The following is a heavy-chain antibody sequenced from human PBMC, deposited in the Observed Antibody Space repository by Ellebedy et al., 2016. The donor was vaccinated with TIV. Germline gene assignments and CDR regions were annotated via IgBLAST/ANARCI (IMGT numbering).Heavy chain of an antibody. CDR2: ISNTGSRT. CDR3: AKGRGGGSESSAPRYYFDS. CDR1: GFTFSSYA. Sequence: GESLKISCAASGFTFSSYAMRRLRLASGTGLEWVSTISNTGSRTYYANSVAGRFIISRDNSKRTLYLQMNSLRAEDTAVYNCAKGRGGGSESSAPRYYFDSWGLGTLVTVSS. J-gene: IGHJ4*02. V-gene: IGHV3-23*01. D-gene: IGHD6-19*01.